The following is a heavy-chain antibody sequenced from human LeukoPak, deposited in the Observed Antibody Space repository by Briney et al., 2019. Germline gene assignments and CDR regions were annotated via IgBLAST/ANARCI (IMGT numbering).Heavy chain of an antibody. CDR2: INWNSDSI. Sequence: GGSLRLSCAVSGFTFDDYAMHWVRQVPGKGLEWVSGINWNSDSIGYADSVKGRFTISRDNAKNSLYLQMNSLRAEDMALYYCAKASLYSIGEGYFDYWGQGTLVTVSS. J-gene: IGHJ4*02. CDR3: AKASLYSIGEGYFDY. D-gene: IGHD4-11*01. CDR1: GFTFDDYA. V-gene: IGHV3-9*03.